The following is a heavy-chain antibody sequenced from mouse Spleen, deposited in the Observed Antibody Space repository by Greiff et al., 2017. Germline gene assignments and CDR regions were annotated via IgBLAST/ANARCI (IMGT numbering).Heavy chain of an antibody. V-gene: IGHV7-3*01. CDR3: ARPSAQATDYAMDY. J-gene: IGHJ4*01. CDR1: GFTFTDYY. CDR2: IRNKANGYTT. Sequence: EVQLVESGGGLVQPGGSLSLSCAASGFTFTDYYMSWVRQPPGKALEWLGFIRNKANGYTTEYSASVKGRFTISRDNSQSILYLQMNALRAEDSATYYCARPSAQATDYAMDYWGQGTSVTVSS. D-gene: IGHD3-2*02.